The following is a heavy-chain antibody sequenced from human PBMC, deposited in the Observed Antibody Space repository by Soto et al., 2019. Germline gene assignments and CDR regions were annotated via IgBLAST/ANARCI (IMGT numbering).Heavy chain of an antibody. J-gene: IGHJ3*02. CDR3: AKDYYDSSGYYGAFDI. CDR1: GFTFSSYA. Sequence: GGSLRLSCAASGFTFSSYAMSWFRQAPGKGLEWVSAISGSGGSTYYADSVKGRFTISRDNSKNTLYLQMNSLRAEDTAVYYCAKDYYDSSGYYGAFDIWGQGKMVTVSS. CDR2: ISGSGGST. D-gene: IGHD3-22*01. V-gene: IGHV3-23*01.